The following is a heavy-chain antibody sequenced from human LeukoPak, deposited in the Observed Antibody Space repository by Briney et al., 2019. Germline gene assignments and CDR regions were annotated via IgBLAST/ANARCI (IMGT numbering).Heavy chain of an antibody. CDR2: AYYSGST. CDR3: ARRGRWSSGAY. V-gene: IGHV4-39*01. D-gene: IGHD5-24*01. Sequence: SETLSLTCIVSGGSISSTNYYWGWIRQPPGKGLEWIGTAYYSGSTYYNPSLESRVSISADKSKNQFSLSLSSVTAADTAVYYCARRGRWSSGAYWGQGALVTVSS. J-gene: IGHJ4*02. CDR1: GGSISSTNYY.